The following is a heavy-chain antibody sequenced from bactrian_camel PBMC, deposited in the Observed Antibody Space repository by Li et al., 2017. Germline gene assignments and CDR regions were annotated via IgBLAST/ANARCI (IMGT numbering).Heavy chain of an antibody. V-gene: IGHV3S1*01. Sequence: HVQLVESGGGSVRAGTSLTLTCVTSGYTDDGHCMGWVRQAPGKGLEWVSTINSGGGSTYYAESVEGRFATSRDNARHTLYLRLSSLNTEDTALYYCVKGTWGMHHWGKGTQVTVS. CDR2: INSGGGST. J-gene: IGHJ7*01. CDR1: GYTDDGHC.